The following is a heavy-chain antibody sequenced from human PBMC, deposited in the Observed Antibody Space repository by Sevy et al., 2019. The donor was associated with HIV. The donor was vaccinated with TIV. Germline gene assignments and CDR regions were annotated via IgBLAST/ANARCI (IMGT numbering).Heavy chain of an antibody. CDR3: AKTRPDFWSGYYAPFHY. V-gene: IGHV3-23*01. CDR1: GFTFSSYA. Sequence: GGSLRLSCAASGFTFSSYAMSWVRQAPGKGLEWVSAISGSGGSTYYADSVKGRFTISRDNSKNTLYLQMNSLRAEDTAVYYCAKTRPDFWSGYYAPFHYWGQGTLVTVSS. CDR2: ISGSGGST. D-gene: IGHD3-3*01. J-gene: IGHJ4*02.